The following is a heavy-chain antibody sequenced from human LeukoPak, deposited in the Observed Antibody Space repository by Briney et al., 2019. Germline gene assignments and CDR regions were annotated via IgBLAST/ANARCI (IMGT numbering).Heavy chain of an antibody. D-gene: IGHD6-13*01. Sequence: SETLSLTCAVSGGSISSSNWWSWVRQPPGQGLEWIGEIYHSGSTNYNPSLKSRVTISVDTSKNQFSLKLSSVTAADTAVYYCARARSGIAGFDPWGQGTLVAVSS. V-gene: IGHV4-4*02. CDR2: IYHSGST. J-gene: IGHJ5*02. CDR1: GGSISSSNW. CDR3: ARARSGIAGFDP.